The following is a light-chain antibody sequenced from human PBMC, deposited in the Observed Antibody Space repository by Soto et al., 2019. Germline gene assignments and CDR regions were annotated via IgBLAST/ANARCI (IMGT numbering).Light chain of an antibody. J-gene: IGKJ5*01. V-gene: IGKV3-20*01. CDR1: QSVSSSS. Sequence: ETVLTQSPGTLSLCPGERATLSCRASQSVSSSSLAWYQQRPGQAPRLLIYGTSSRATGIPDRFSGSGSGTDFTLTISRLEPEDFAVYFCQRYGSSPLITFGQGTLLEIK. CDR2: GTS. CDR3: QRYGSSPLIT.